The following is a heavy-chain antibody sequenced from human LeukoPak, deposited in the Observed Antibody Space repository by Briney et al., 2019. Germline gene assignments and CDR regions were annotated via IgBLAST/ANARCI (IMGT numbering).Heavy chain of an antibody. D-gene: IGHD5-24*01. CDR3: TRAQSKVDY. V-gene: IGHV3-73*01. J-gene: IGHJ4*02. CDR2: IRGKANSYAT. Sequence: GGSLRLSCAASGFTFSGSAMHWVRQASGRGLEWVGRIRGKANSYATAYAASVKGRFTISRDDSKNTAYLQMNSLKTEDTAVYYCTRAQSKVDYWGQGTLVTVSS. CDR1: GFTFSGSA.